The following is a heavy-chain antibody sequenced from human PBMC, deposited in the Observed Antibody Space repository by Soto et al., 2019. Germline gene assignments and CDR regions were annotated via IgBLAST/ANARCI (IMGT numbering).Heavy chain of an antibody. CDR1: GGSISSGGYY. D-gene: IGHD6-19*01. V-gene: IGHV4-31*03. CDR3: ARVVGRGSGWYGPYFDY. Sequence: PLETLSLTSPVSGGSISSGGYYWNWIRQHPGKGLEWIGYIYYIGSTNYNPSLKSRVTISVDKSKNQFSLKLSSVTAADTAVYYCARVVGRGSGWYGPYFDYWGQGTLVTVSS. CDR2: IYYIGST. J-gene: IGHJ4*02.